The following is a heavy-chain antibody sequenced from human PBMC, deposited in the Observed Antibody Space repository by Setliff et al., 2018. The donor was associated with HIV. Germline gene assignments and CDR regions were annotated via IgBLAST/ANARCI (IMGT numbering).Heavy chain of an antibody. CDR2: ISAGGGST. J-gene: IGHJ6*03. CDR1: GFTFSTNA. CDR3: AKRGYVSAWYDEPVQLYQHMDV. D-gene: IGHD6-19*01. V-gene: IGHV3-23*01. Sequence: PGGSLRLSCAASGFTFSTNAMNWVRQAPGKGLEWVSGISAGGGSTYYADSVKGRFTISRDNSKNTLYMQMNNLRAEDTAVYYCAKRGYVSAWYDEPVQLYQHMDVWGKGTTVTVSS.